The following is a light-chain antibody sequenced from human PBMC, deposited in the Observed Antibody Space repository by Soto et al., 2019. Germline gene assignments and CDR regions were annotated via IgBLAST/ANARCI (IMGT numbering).Light chain of an antibody. CDR3: QQSYSTPLT. Sequence: DIQMTQSPSTLSASVVDRVTVTCLASQTIGSWLAWYQQKPGRAPKLLIFDASSLESGVPSRFSGNGSGTDYTLTISSLQPEDFATYYCQQSYSTPLTFGGGTKVDIK. J-gene: IGKJ4*01. CDR2: DAS. CDR1: QTIGSW. V-gene: IGKV1-5*01.